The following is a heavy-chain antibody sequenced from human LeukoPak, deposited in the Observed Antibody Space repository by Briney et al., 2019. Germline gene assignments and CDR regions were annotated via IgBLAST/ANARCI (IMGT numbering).Heavy chain of an antibody. CDR2: ISGSGGST. V-gene: IGHV3-23*01. CDR3: AKDAWIQLWLRPYYFDY. D-gene: IGHD5-18*01. CDR1: GFTFSSYA. J-gene: IGHJ4*02. Sequence: PGRSLRLSCAASGFTFSSYAMHWVRQAPGKGLEWVSAISGSGGSTYYADSVKGRFTISRDNSKNTLYLQMNSLRAEDTAVYYCAKDAWIQLWLRPYYFDYWGQGTLVTVSS.